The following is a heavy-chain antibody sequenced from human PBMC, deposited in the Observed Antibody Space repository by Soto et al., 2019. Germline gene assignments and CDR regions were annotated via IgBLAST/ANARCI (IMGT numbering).Heavy chain of an antibody. CDR2: TRNKANNYIT. V-gene: IGHV3-72*01. CDR3: GRWTSGSPDC. Sequence: EVQLVESGGGLVQPGGSLRLSCAASGFTLSDHYMDWVRQAPGKGLEWLGRTRNKANNYITEYATSVKGRFTISRDDSKNSVYLQLNSLQSEATAVYYCGRWTSGSPDCWGQGNLVTVSS. J-gene: IGHJ4*02. CDR1: GFTLSDHY. D-gene: IGHD1-26*01.